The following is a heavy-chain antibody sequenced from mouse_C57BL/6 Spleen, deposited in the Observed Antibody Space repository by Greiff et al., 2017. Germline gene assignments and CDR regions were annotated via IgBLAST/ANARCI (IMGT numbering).Heavy chain of an antibody. CDR3: ARGTTVVRDYFDY. CDR1: GYTFTSYW. Sequence: QVQLQQPGAELVMPGASVKLSCKASGYTFTSYWMHWVKQRPGQGLEWIGEIDPSYSYTNYNQKFKGKSTLTVDKSSSTAYMQLSSLTSEDSAVYYGARGTTVVRDYFDYWGQGTTLTVSS. CDR2: IDPSYSYT. J-gene: IGHJ2*01. V-gene: IGHV1-69*01. D-gene: IGHD1-1*01.